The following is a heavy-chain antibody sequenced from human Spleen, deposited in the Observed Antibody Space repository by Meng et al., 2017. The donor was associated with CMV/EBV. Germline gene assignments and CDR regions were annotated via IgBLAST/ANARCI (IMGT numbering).Heavy chain of an antibody. J-gene: IGHJ4*02. Sequence: GESLKISCTASGFTFGDYAMSWVRQAPGKGLEWVGFIRSKAYGGTTEYAASVTGRFTISRDDSKSIAYLQMNSLKTEDTAVYYCTRCRGYSSGWYDYWGQGTLVTVSS. V-gene: IGHV3-49*04. CDR1: GFTFGDYA. D-gene: IGHD6-19*01. CDR3: TRCRGYSSGWYDY. CDR2: IRSKAYGGTT.